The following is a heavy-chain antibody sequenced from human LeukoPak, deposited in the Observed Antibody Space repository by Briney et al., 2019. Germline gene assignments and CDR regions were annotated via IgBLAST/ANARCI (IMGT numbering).Heavy chain of an antibody. CDR1: GGSISSYY. J-gene: IGHJ6*03. CDR3: ARDANIAAAGKYYYYMDV. D-gene: IGHD6-13*01. V-gene: IGHV4-59*01. CDR2: TYYSGST. Sequence: SETLSLTCTVSGGSISSYYWSWIRQPPGKGLEWIGYTYYSGSTNYNPSLKSRVTISVDTSKNQFSLKLSSVTAADTAVYYCARDANIAAAGKYYYYMDVWGKGTTVTISS.